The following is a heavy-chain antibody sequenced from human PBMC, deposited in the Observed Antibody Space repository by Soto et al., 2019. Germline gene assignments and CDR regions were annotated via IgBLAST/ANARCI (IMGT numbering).Heavy chain of an antibody. Sequence: DVQLLESGGGLVQPGGSLRLSCAASGFTFRSYAMSWVRQAPGKGLEWVSGISGSGISTHYADSVKGRFTVSRDNSKNTLDRQMNRLRAEDTAVYNCAKEPVGPDWYFDLWGRGTLVTVSS. J-gene: IGHJ2*01. V-gene: IGHV3-23*01. CDR1: GFTFRSYA. CDR3: AKEPVGPDWYFDL. CDR2: ISGSGIST.